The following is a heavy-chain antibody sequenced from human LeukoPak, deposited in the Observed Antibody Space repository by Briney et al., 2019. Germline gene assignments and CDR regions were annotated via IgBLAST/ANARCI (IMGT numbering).Heavy chain of an antibody. CDR3: ARNSYGYDYFDY. V-gene: IGHV1-69*13. D-gene: IGHD5-18*01. CDR1: GGTFSSYA. J-gene: IGHJ4*02. CDR2: IIPIFGTA. Sequence: GASVKVSCKASGGTFSSYAISWVRQAPGQGLEWMGGIIPIFGTANYAQKFQGRVTITADESTSTAYMELSSLRSEDTAVYYCARNSYGYDYFDYWGQGTLVTVSS.